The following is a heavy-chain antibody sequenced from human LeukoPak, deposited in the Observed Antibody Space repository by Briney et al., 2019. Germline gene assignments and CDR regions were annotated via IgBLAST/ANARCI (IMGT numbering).Heavy chain of an antibody. CDR3: ASLTYYYGSGSYSY. Sequence: GGSLRLSFAASGFTFSSYWMHWVRQAPGKGLVWVSRINTDGSSTSYADSVKGRFTISRDNAKNTLYLQMNSLRAEDTAVYYCASLTYYYGSGSYSYWGQGTLVTVSS. CDR1: GFTFSSYW. V-gene: IGHV3-74*01. J-gene: IGHJ4*02. CDR2: INTDGSST. D-gene: IGHD3-10*01.